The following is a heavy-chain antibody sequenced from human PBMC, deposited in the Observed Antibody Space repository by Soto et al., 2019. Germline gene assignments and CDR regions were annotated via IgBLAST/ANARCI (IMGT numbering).Heavy chain of an antibody. CDR2: IIPIFGTA. Sequence: SVKVSCKASGGTFSSYAIRWVRQAPGQVLEWMGGIIPIFGTANYAQKFQGRVTITADESTSTAYMELSSLRSEDTAVYYCARVTSGATQSFDYWGQGTLVNVSS. CDR3: ARVTSGATQSFDY. J-gene: IGHJ4*02. CDR1: GGTFSSYA. D-gene: IGHD1-26*01. V-gene: IGHV1-69*13.